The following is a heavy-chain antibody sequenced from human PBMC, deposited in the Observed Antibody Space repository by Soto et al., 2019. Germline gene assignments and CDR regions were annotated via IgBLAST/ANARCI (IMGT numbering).Heavy chain of an antibody. CDR3: ARGNVGAPSHYMDV. D-gene: IGHD1-26*01. J-gene: IGHJ6*03. CDR2: INHSGST. CDR1: GGSFSGYY. V-gene: IGHV4-34*01. Sequence: SETLSLTCAVYGGSFSGYYWSWIRQPPGKGLEWIGEINHSGSTNYNPSLKSRVTISVDTSKNQFSLKLSSVTAADTAVYYCARGNVGAPSHYMDVWGKGTTVTVSS.